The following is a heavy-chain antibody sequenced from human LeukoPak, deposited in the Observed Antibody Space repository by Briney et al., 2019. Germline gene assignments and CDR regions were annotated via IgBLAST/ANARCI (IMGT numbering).Heavy chain of an antibody. CDR2: IWQDGSQK. J-gene: IGHJ5*02. D-gene: IGHD3-3*01. Sequence: GGSLRLSCAASGVTFSSSWMSWVRQAPGKGPEWVANIWQDGSQKYYVDSVKGRFTISRDNAKNSVYLQMNSLRAEDAAVYYCAREARISIFGVVFDPWGQGTLVTVSS. V-gene: IGHV3-7*01. CDR1: GVTFSSSW. CDR3: AREARISIFGVVFDP.